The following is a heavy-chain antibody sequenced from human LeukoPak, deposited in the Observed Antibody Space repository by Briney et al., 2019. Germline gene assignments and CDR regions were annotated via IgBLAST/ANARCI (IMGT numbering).Heavy chain of an antibody. Sequence: SQTLSLTCTVSGGSISSGGYYWSWIRQHPGKGLEWIGYIYYSGSTYYNPSLKSRVTISVDTSKNRFSLKLSSVTAADTAVYYCARGLVDLRKIRGGNSFTGAFDIWGQGTMVTVSS. J-gene: IGHJ3*02. CDR3: ARGLVDLRKIRGGNSFTGAFDI. D-gene: IGHD4-23*01. CDR2: IYYSGST. V-gene: IGHV4-31*03. CDR1: GGSISSGGYY.